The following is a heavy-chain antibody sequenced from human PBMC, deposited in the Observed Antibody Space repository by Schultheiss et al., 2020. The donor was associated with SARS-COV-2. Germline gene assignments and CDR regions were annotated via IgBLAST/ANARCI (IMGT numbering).Heavy chain of an antibody. CDR3: ARATRVESLFSVRGGHLDY. Sequence: SETLSLTCTVSGASISSYYWSWIRQPPGKGLEWIGYMYYSVNTWYNPSLKSRVTISIDTSKNQFSLKLGSVTAADTAVYFCARATRVESLFSVRGGHLDYWGRGTQVTVSS. V-gene: IGHV4-59*01. CDR2: MYYSVNT. D-gene: IGHD3-16*01. CDR1: GASISSYY. J-gene: IGHJ4*02.